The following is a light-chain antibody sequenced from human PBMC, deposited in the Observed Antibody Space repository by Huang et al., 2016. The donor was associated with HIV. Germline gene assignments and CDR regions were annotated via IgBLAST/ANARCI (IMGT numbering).Light chain of an antibody. V-gene: IGKV3-15*01. J-gene: IGKJ1*01. Sequence: EIVMTQSPATLSVSPGERATLSCRASKSFSSNLAWYQQKPGQAPRLLIYGAATRATGIPARFSGSGSGTEFTLTISSLQSEDFAVYYCQQYNNWPPWTFGQGTKVEIK. CDR2: GAA. CDR1: KSFSSN. CDR3: QQYNNWPPWT.